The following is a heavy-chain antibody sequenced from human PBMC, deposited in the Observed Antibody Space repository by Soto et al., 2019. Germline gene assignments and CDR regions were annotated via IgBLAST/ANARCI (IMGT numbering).Heavy chain of an antibody. J-gene: IGHJ3*01. D-gene: IGHD4-17*01. Sequence: EGQLLQSGGGLVQPGESLRVSCAASGFTFSSSGMSWVRQAPGKGLEWVSSISVRGDYRYYADSVKGRFTISRDNSKNTLYLQMNSLTAEDTAVYYCANHGGFGLWGQGTMVAVSS. V-gene: IGHV3-23*01. CDR1: GFTFSSSG. CDR3: ANHGGFGL. CDR2: ISVRGDYR.